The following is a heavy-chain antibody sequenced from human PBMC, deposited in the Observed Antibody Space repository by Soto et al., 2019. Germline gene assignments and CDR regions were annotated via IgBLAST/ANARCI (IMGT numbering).Heavy chain of an antibody. CDR1: GYTFTSYG. D-gene: IGHD6-13*01. V-gene: IGHV1-18*01. CDR3: ATLIDSSPPRSYWSGS. Sequence: VSSVQVSCKSSGYTFTSYGISWVRQAPGQGLEWMGWINAYNGNTNYAQKLQGRVTMTTDTSTSTAYMELRSLRSDDTAVSYCATLIDSSPPRSYWSGSWGQGTLVALPS. CDR2: INAYNGNT. J-gene: IGHJ5*01.